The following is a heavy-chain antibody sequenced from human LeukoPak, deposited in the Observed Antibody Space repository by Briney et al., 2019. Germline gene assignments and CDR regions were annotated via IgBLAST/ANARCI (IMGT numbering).Heavy chain of an antibody. CDR2: INADGSEK. CDR1: GFTFRSHW. Sequence: GGSLRLSCAASGFTFRSHWMSWVRQAPGKGLEWVANINADGSEKFYVDSMKGRFSISRDNAENSVSLQMSSLRGEDTAVYYCARESRGYNILTGYYTQLDYWGQGTRVTVSS. J-gene: IGHJ4*02. CDR3: ARESRGYNILTGYYTQLDY. D-gene: IGHD3-9*01. V-gene: IGHV3-7*01.